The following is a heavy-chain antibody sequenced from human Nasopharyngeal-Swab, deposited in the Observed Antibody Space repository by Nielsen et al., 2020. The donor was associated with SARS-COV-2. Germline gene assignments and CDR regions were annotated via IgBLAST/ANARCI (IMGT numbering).Heavy chain of an antibody. J-gene: IGHJ5*02. Sequence: SETLSLTCAVSGGSISSSNWWSWVRQPPGKGLEWIGEIYHSGSTNYNPSLKSRVTISVDTSKNQFSLKLSSVTAAVTAVYYCARSYDFWGGYHYNWFDPWGQGTLVTVSS. CDR3: ARSYDFWGGYHYNWFDP. D-gene: IGHD3-3*01. CDR2: IYHSGST. V-gene: IGHV4-4*02. CDR1: GGSISSSNW.